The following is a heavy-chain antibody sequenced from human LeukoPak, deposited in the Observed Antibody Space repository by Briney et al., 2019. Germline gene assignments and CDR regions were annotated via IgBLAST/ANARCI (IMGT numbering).Heavy chain of an antibody. Sequence: PGGSLRLSCAASGFTFSSYGMHWVRQAPGKGLEWVAFIRYDGSNKYYADSVKGRFTISRDNSKNTLYLQMNSLRAEDTAVYYCAKDGDFWSGYHDYWGQGTLVTVSS. J-gene: IGHJ4*02. D-gene: IGHD3-3*01. CDR1: GFTFSSYG. CDR2: IRYDGSNK. CDR3: AKDGDFWSGYHDY. V-gene: IGHV3-30*02.